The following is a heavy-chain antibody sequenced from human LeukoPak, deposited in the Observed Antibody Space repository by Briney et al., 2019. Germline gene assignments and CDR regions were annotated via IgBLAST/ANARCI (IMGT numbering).Heavy chain of an antibody. CDR3: ASELATTDY. V-gene: IGHV3-30*03. J-gene: IGHJ4*02. CDR2: MLYDGSNK. D-gene: IGHD5-12*01. CDR1: GFSFTSYG. Sequence: PGGSLRLSCAASGFSFTSYGMHWVRQAPGKGLEWVAVMLYDGSNKYYAASVKGRFTISRDNSKNMLYLQMNSLRPEDTAVYYCASELATTDYWGQGTLVTVSS.